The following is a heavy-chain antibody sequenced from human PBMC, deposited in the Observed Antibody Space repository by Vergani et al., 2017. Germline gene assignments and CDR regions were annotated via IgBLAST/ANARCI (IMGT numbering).Heavy chain of an antibody. D-gene: IGHD3-10*01. CDR2: VYTSGMT. CDR1: GFSIRSGYY. CDR3: ARELSYYYGSGSDDYNPYYYEGMDV. Sequence: QVQLQESGPGLVKPSETLSLTCAVVGFSIRSGYYWGWIRQPAGKGLEWIGRVYTSGMTNYNPSLKSRVTILVDRSKSQLSLKLTSVTAGDTAVYFCARELSYYYGSGSDDYNPYYYEGMDVWGPGTTVTVSS. J-gene: IGHJ6*02. V-gene: IGHV4-4*07.